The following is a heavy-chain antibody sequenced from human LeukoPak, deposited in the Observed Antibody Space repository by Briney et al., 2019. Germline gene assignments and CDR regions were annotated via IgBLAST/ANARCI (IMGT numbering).Heavy chain of an antibody. J-gene: IGHJ4*02. Sequence: PSETLSLTCTVSGGSISSYYWSWIRQPAGKGLEWIGHIYTSGSTNYNPSLKSRVTISVDKSKNQFSLKLSSVTAADTAVYYCAREGPAGEYYFDYWGQGTLVTVSS. CDR2: IYTSGST. D-gene: IGHD7-27*01. CDR3: AREGPAGEYYFDY. CDR1: GGSISSYY. V-gene: IGHV4-4*07.